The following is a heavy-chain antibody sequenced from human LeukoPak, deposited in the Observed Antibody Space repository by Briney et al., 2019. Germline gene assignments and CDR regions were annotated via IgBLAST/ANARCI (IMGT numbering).Heavy chain of an antibody. CDR1: GYRFTNYL. CDR2: SYAGASYN. V-gene: IGHV5-51*01. CDR3: ERPGSSGWYRVDY. D-gene: IGHD6-19*01. Sequence: KRGESLKTSCTGSGYRFTNYLIGWGRPMPGEGLGLMGISYAGASYNTDSPPCKVQVTISDDKYISTAYLQWSSLEASDTAMYYYERPGSSGWYRVDYWGQGTLVTVSS. J-gene: IGHJ4*02.